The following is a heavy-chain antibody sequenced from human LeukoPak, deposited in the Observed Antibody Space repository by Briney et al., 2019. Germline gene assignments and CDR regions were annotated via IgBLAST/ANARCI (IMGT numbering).Heavy chain of an antibody. CDR2: ISYDGSNK. J-gene: IGHJ4*02. CDR1: GFTFSSYG. CDR3: AKELGEVKPYFDY. Sequence: GGSLGLSCAASGFTFSSYGMHWVRQAPGKGLEWVAVISYDGSNKYYADSVKGRFTISRDNSKNTLYLQMNSLRAEDTAVYYCAKELGEVKPYFDYWGQGTLVTVSS. D-gene: IGHD3-3*01. V-gene: IGHV3-30*18.